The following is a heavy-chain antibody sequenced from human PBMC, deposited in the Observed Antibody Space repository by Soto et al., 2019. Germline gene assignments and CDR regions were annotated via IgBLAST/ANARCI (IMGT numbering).Heavy chain of an antibody. CDR2: TRNKGESYTT. CDR1: GFNIRDHY. J-gene: IGHJ4*02. V-gene: IGHV3-72*01. CDR3: VREGFFTLDF. Sequence: EVQLVESGGGLVQPGGSLRLSCAASGFNIRDHYMDWVRQAPGKGLEWVGLTRNKGESYTTEHAASVQGRFVISSDDSKNSVYLQMNSLKAADTAVYYCVREGFFTLDFWGQGTLVTVSS.